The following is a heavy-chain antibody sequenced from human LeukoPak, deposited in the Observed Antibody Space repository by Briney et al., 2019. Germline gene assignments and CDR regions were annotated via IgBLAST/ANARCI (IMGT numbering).Heavy chain of an antibody. J-gene: IGHJ5*02. D-gene: IGHD6-19*01. CDR2: INHSGST. CDR3: ARGNPRKSGWYIPALNWFDP. CDR1: GGSFSGYY. Sequence: PSETLSLTCAVYGGSFSGYYWSWIRQPPGKGLEWIGEINHSGSTNYNPSLKSRVTTSVDTSKNQFSLKLSSVTAADTAVYYCARGNPRKSGWYIPALNWFDPWGQGTLVTVSS. V-gene: IGHV4-34*01.